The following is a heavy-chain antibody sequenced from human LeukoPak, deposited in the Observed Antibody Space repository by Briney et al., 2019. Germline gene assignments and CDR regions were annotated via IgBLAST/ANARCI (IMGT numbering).Heavy chain of an antibody. J-gene: IGHJ4*02. CDR1: GGSISSYY. V-gene: IGHV4-59*01. CDR2: IYYSGST. Sequence: SETLSLTCTVSGGSISSYYWSWIRKPPGKGLDWIGYIYYSGSTNYNPSLKSRVTISVDTSKNQFSLKLSSVTAADTAVYYCARGRAADDFWSGYSFDYRGQGTLVTVSS. CDR3: ARGRAADDFWSGYSFDY. D-gene: IGHD3-3*01.